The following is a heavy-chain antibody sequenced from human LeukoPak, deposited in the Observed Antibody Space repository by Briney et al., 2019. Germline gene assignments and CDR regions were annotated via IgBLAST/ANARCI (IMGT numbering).Heavy chain of an antibody. Sequence: GGSLRLSCAASGFTFSSYAMSGVRQAPGKGLEWVSAISGSGGSTYYADSVKGRFTISRDNSKNTLYLQMNSLRAEDTAVYYCAKFSAAVVAATPFDYWGQGTLVTVSS. V-gene: IGHV3-23*01. CDR1: GFTFSSYA. CDR3: AKFSAAVVAATPFDY. J-gene: IGHJ4*02. D-gene: IGHD2-15*01. CDR2: ISGSGGST.